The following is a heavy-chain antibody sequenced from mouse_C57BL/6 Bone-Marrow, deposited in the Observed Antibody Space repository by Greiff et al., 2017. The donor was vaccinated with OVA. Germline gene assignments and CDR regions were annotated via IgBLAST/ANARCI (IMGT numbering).Heavy chain of an antibody. CDR1: GYAFTNYL. V-gene: IGHV1-54*01. D-gene: IGHD2-3*01. Sequence: VQLQQSGAELVRPGTSVKVSCKASGYAFTNYLIEWVKQRPGQGLEWIGVINPGSGGTNYNEKFKGKATLTADKSSSTAYMQLSSLTSEDSAVYFCARAGWLPRRYWGQGTTLTGSS. CDR3: ARAGWLPRRY. CDR2: INPGSGGT. J-gene: IGHJ2*01.